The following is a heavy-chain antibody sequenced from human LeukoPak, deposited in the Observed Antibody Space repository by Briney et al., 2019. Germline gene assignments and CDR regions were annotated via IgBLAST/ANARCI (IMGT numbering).Heavy chain of an antibody. J-gene: IGHJ4*02. CDR3: ARAPRCSSTSCYVGVRYFDY. CDR1: GGSISSYY. CDR2: IYYSGST. Sequence: SETLSLTCTVSGGSISSYYWSWIRQPPGKGLEWIGYIYYSGSTNYNPSLKSRVTISVDTSKNQFSLKLSSVTAADPAVYYCARAPRCSSTSCYVGVRYFDYWGQGTLVTVSS. D-gene: IGHD2-2*01. V-gene: IGHV4-59*01.